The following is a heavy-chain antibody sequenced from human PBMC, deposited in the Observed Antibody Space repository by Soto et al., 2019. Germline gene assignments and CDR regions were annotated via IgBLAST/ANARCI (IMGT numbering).Heavy chain of an antibody. CDR2: ARNDPRARTT. J-gene: IGHJ4*02. CDR3: VGSLQY. D-gene: IGHD6-13*01. CDR1: GFTFSDYH. Sequence: EMQLVESGGGLVQPGGSLRLSCAASGFTFSDYHMEWVRQAPGKGLEWIGRARNDPRARTTQQAASVRGRFITSRDDSENSLYLQMNSLKPEDTAVYYCVGSLQYWGQGTLVTVSS. V-gene: IGHV3-72*01.